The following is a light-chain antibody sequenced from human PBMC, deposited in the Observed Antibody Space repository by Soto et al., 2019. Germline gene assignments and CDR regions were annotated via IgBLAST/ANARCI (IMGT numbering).Light chain of an antibody. V-gene: IGKV3-20*01. CDR3: QQYSSSPPEFT. Sequence: EIVLTQSPCTLSVSPGGRVTVCCMASQRVSSNYLAWYQQRPGQAPRLLIFGASYRATGIPDRFSGSGSGTDFTLTISRLEPEDFAVYYCQQYSSSPPEFTFGPGTKVDIK. CDR1: QRVSSNY. CDR2: GAS. J-gene: IGKJ3*01.